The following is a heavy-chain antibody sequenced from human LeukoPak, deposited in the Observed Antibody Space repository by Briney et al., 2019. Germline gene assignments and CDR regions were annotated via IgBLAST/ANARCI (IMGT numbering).Heavy chain of an antibody. Sequence: PGGSLRLSCAVSGFTFRSYAMSWVRQAPGKGLEWVSVISGSGGSTYYAESVKGRFTVSRDNSKNTLYLQMNSLRAEDTAAYYCAKVVVHQNYYESSGRPSYFDYWGQGTLVTVSS. J-gene: IGHJ4*03. CDR2: ISGSGGST. CDR3: AKVVVHQNYYESSGRPSYFDY. V-gene: IGHV3-23*01. D-gene: IGHD3-22*01. CDR1: GFTFRSYA.